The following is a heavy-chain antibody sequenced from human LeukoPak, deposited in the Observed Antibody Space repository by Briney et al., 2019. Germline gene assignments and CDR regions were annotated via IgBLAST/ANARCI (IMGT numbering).Heavy chain of an antibody. CDR1: GFTFSRFS. J-gene: IGHJ3*02. CDR3: ASSSGYYSPNAFDI. D-gene: IGHD3-22*01. V-gene: IGHV3-21*01. CDR2: ISSSSTYI. Sequence: GGSLRLSYAASGFTFSRFSMNWVRQAPGKGLEWVSSISSSSTYIYYADSVKGRFTISRDNAKNSLYLQMNSLRAEDTAVYYCASSSGYYSPNAFDIWGQGTMVTVSS.